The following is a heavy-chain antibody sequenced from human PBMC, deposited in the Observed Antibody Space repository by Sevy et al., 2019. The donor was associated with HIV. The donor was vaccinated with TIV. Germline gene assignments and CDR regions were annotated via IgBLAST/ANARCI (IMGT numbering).Heavy chain of an antibody. CDR3: ARDRRGGTGGYYGLDV. D-gene: IGHD3-10*01. Sequence: GESLKISCAASGFSVSSNYMSWVRQAPGKGLEWVSLIYSGGPTYYTDSVKGRFTISRDNSKNTLYLQMKSLRAEDTAAYYCARDRRGGTGGYYGLDVWGQGTTVTVSS. J-gene: IGHJ6*02. CDR2: IYSGGPT. CDR1: GFSVSSNY. V-gene: IGHV3-66*01.